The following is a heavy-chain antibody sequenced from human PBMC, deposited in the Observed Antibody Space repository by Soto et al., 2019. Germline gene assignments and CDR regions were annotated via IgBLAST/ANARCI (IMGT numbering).Heavy chain of an antibody. CDR1: GFTFNIYG. J-gene: IGHJ4*02. V-gene: IGHV3-30*18. CDR3: AKDQASGQGSFDS. Sequence: GGSLRLSCAASGFTFNIYGMYWVRQAPDKGLEWVALISYDGSNQYYADSVKGRFTISRDNSKNTLFLQMNSLRADDTAVYYCAKDQASGQGSFDSWGQGTLVTVSS. CDR2: ISYDGSNQ.